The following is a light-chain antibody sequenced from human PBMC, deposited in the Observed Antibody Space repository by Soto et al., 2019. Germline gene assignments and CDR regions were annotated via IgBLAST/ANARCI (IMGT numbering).Light chain of an antibody. J-gene: IGKJ5*01. Sequence: DIQMTQSPSTLSGSVGDRVTITCRASQTISSWLAWYQQKPGKAPKLLIYKASTLKGGVPSRFSGSGSGTEFTLTINSLQADDFATYYCQQHNSFSITFGQGTRLEIK. CDR2: KAS. V-gene: IGKV1-5*03. CDR3: QQHNSFSIT. CDR1: QTISSW.